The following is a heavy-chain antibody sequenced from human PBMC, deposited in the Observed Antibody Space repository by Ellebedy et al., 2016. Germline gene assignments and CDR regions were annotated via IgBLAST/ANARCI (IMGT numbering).Heavy chain of an antibody. J-gene: IGHJ4*02. Sequence: GGSLRLXXAASGFTFSSYAMSWVRQAPGKGLEWVSAISGSGGSTYYADSVKGRFTISRDNSKNTLYLQMNSLRAEDTAVYYCAKGTGYDFWSGYHFDYWGQGTLVTVSS. CDR1: GFTFSSYA. CDR3: AKGTGYDFWSGYHFDY. D-gene: IGHD3-3*01. CDR2: ISGSGGST. V-gene: IGHV3-23*01.